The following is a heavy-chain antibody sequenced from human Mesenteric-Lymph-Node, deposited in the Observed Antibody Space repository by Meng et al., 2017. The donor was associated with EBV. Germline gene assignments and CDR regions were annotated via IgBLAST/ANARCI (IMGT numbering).Heavy chain of an antibody. Sequence: LRLRGSGPGLVKPSETLSLTCTGPGGSISSTSYYWGWIRQPPGKGLEWIGIIYYSGGTYYNSSLKSRVTISIDTSKNQCALKLSSVTAADTAVYYCARCSFYYDSSGYRRYNWFDPWGQGTLVTVSS. CDR2: IYYSGGT. CDR1: GGSISSTSYY. V-gene: IGHV4-39*06. J-gene: IGHJ5*02. D-gene: IGHD3-22*01. CDR3: ARCSFYYDSSGYRRYNWFDP.